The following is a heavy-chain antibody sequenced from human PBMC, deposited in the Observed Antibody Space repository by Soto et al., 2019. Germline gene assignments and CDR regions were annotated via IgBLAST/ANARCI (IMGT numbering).Heavy chain of an antibody. V-gene: IGHV1-8*01. Sequence: QVQLVQSGAEVKKPGASVQVSCKASGYTVTSYDINWVRQATGQGREWMGWRNPNSVTTGYAQKFQGRVTMTRNTSISTAYRELISLSTEETDVYYCARCGGAGDAFDIWGQGTMVTVSS. CDR3: ARCGGAGDAFDI. J-gene: IGHJ3*02. D-gene: IGHD1-26*01. CDR2: RNPNSVTT. CDR1: GYTVTSYD.